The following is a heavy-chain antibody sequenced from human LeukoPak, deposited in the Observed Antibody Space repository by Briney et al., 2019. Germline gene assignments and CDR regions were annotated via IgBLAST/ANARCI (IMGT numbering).Heavy chain of an antibody. V-gene: IGHV4-38-2*02. Sequence: SETLSLTCTVSGYSISSGYYWGWIRQPPGKGLEWIGSIYHSGSTYYNPSLKSRVTISVDTSKNQFSLKLSSVTAADAAVYYCARGQLGYCSSTSCYEKNWFDPWGQGTLVTVSS. CDR3: ARGQLGYCSSTSCYEKNWFDP. J-gene: IGHJ5*02. D-gene: IGHD2-2*01. CDR2: IYHSGST. CDR1: GYSISSGYY.